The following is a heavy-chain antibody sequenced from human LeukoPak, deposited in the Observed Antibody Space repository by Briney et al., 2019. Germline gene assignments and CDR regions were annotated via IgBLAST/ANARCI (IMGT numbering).Heavy chain of an antibody. CDR2: IIPIFGTA. Sequence: SVKVSCKASGGTFSSYAISWVRQAPGQGLEWMGRIIPIFGTANYAQKFQGRVTITTDESTSTAYLELSSLRSEDTAVYYCARTGNGEYFQHWGQGTLVTVSS. CDR1: GGTFSSYA. J-gene: IGHJ1*01. D-gene: IGHD1-14*01. CDR3: ARTGNGEYFQH. V-gene: IGHV1-69*05.